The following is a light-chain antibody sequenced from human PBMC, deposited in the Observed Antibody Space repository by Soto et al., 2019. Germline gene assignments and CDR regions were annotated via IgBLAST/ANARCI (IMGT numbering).Light chain of an antibody. J-gene: IGKJ3*01. Sequence: DIHMTQSPSSLSASAGDSVTITCRASQGVRNSLDWYQQKPGKAPKRLIYEISSLQSGVPSRFSGTRSGTEFTLTISSLQPEDFATYYCLQHSSYPFTFGPGTKVDIK. V-gene: IGKV1-17*01. CDR2: EIS. CDR3: LQHSSYPFT. CDR1: QGVRNS.